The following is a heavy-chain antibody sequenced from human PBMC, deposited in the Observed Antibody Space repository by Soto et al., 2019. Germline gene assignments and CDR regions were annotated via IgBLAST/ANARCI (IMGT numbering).Heavy chain of an antibody. CDR1: GFTVSSNY. V-gene: IGHV3-66*01. J-gene: IGHJ5*02. CDR2: IYSGGST. D-gene: IGHD3-3*01. Sequence: EVQLVESGGGLVQPGGSLRLSCAASGFTVSSNYMSWVRQAPGKGLEWVSVIYSGGSTYYADSVKGRFTISRDNSKNTLYLQMNSLRAEDTAVYYCARERLYYDFWSGYYGWFDPWGQGTLVTVSS. CDR3: ARERLYYDFWSGYYGWFDP.